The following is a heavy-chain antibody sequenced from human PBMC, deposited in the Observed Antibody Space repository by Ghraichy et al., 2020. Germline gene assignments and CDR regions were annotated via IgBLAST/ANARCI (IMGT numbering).Heavy chain of an antibody. CDR2: IYNSGST. D-gene: IGHD3-22*01. V-gene: IGHV4-59*11. CDR1: GVSISSLY. Sequence: SQTLSLTCTVSGVSISSLYCSWIRQPPGKGLEWMGYIYNSGSTYYNPSLKSSVTISLDTSKNQFSLKLTSVTAADTAVYYCASHFDTGGSYRGYWGQGILVTVSS. CDR3: ASHFDTGGSYRGY. J-gene: IGHJ4*02.